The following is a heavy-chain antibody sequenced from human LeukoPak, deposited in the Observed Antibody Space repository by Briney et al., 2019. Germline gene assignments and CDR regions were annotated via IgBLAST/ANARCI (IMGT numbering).Heavy chain of an antibody. CDR3: AAVGYCSGGSCYRPYYYYYGMDV. CDR1: GFTFTSSA. V-gene: IGHV1-58*02. D-gene: IGHD2-15*01. J-gene: IGHJ6*02. CDR2: IVVGSGNT. Sequence: SVKVSCKASGFTFTSSAMQWVRQARGQRLEWIGWIVVGSGNTNYAQKFRERVTITRDMSTSTAYMELSSLRSEDTAVYYCAAVGYCSGGSCYRPYYYYYGMDVWGQGTTVTVSS.